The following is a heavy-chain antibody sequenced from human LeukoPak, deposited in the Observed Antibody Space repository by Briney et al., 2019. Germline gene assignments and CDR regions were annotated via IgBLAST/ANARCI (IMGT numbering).Heavy chain of an antibody. CDR1: GGSFTDYY. D-gene: IGHD1-26*01. V-gene: IGHV4-34*01. Sequence: SETLSLTCAVYGGSFTDYYWNWIRQPPGKGLEWIGEINHSGITNYNPSLKSRVTISADTSKNQFSLKLSSVTAADTAMYYCARLRSPGDFDYWGQGTLVTVSS. CDR3: ARLRSPGDFDY. CDR2: INHSGIT. J-gene: IGHJ4*02.